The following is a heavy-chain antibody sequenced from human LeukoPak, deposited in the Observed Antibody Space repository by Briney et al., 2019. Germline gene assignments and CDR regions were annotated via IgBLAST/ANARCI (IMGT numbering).Heavy chain of an antibody. D-gene: IGHD1-1*01. CDR1: GFTFSSYL. CDR2: IKQAGSEK. J-gene: IGHJ6*03. V-gene: IGHV3-7*01. CDR3: ARGRTERGPRNYYFYYYMDV. Sequence: PGGSLRLSCAASGFTFSSYLMSWVRQAPGKGLEWVANIKQAGSEKHYVDSVKGRFTISRDNAKNSLYLQMNSLGAEDTAVYYCARGRTERGPRNYYFYYYMDVWGNGTTVTVSS.